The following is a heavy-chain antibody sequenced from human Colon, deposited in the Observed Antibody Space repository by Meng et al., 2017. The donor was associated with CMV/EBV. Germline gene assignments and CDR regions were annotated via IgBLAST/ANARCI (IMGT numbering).Heavy chain of an antibody. V-gene: IGHV3-30-3*01. CDR2: VSPDGSKT. Sequence: GGSLRLSCVASGFTFSSYAMHWVRQSPGKGLEWVAVVSPDGSKTYYTDSVKGRFTISRDNAKNSLYLQMNSLRAEDTAVYYCARVQYCSSTSCYTCDAWGQGTTVTVSS. J-gene: IGHJ6*02. D-gene: IGHD2-2*02. CDR3: ARVQYCSSTSCYTCDA. CDR1: GFTFSSYA.